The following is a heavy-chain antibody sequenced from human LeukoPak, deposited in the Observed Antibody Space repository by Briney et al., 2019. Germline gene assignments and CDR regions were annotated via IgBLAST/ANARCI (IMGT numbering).Heavy chain of an antibody. D-gene: IGHD3-16*01. CDR3: AKDLGLGYGFDY. Sequence: GGSLRLSCAASGVTFSSYALSWVRQAPGKGLEWVSAISGGGDSTFYADAVKGRFTVSRDNFNNMLYLQMNSLRAEDTAVYYCAKDLGLGYGFDYWGQGALVTVSS. J-gene: IGHJ4*02. V-gene: IGHV3-23*01. CDR1: GVTFSSYA. CDR2: ISGGGDST.